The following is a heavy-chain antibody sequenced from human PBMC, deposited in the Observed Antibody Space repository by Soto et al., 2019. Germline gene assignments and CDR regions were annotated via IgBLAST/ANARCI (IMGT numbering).Heavy chain of an antibody. CDR3: ARGGMVIIPTATAFDY. CDR2: IYASGST. CDR1: GGSMSTYY. J-gene: IGHJ4*02. D-gene: IGHD2-2*01. V-gene: IGHV4-4*07. Sequence: SETLSLTCTVSGGSMSTYYWSWIWHPAGKGMEWIGRIYASGSTNYNPSLKSRVTMSVAASKNQFSLKLSSVTAADTAVYYGARGGMVIIPTATAFDYWGQGTLVTVS.